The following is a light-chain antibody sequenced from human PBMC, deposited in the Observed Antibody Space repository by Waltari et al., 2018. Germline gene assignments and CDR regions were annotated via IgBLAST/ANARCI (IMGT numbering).Light chain of an antibody. CDR2: SNN. J-gene: IGLJ2*01. CDR1: WSTIGTNF. Sequence: QSLLTQPPSASGTPGQTVPISCSGSWSTIGTNFVSWCHQLPGTAPKLLIPSNNQRPSGVPDRFSCSKSGTSASLAISGLQSADEADYYCSAWDDSLNGHVIFGGGTKLTVL. V-gene: IGLV1-44*01. CDR3: SAWDDSLNGHVI.